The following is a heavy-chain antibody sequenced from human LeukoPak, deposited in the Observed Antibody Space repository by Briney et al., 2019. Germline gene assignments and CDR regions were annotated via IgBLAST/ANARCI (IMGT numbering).Heavy chain of an antibody. Sequence: GASVKVSCKASGYTFTSYYMHWVRQAPGQGLEWMGWISAYNGNTDYAQKLQGRVTMTTDTSTSTAYMELRSLRSDDTAVYYCARDLNSGYCSSTSCYPWGYYYYYYMDVWGKGTTVTVSS. V-gene: IGHV1-18*04. CDR1: GYTFTSYY. D-gene: IGHD2-2*01. CDR2: ISAYNGNT. CDR3: ARDLNSGYCSSTSCYPWGYYYYYYMDV. J-gene: IGHJ6*03.